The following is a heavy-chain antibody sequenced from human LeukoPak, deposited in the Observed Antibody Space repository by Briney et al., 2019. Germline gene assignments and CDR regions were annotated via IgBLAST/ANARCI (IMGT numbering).Heavy chain of an antibody. CDR1: GGSFISGGFL. Sequence: SETLSLTCTVSGGSFISGGFLWSWMRQHPGKGLEWIRYIYYSGSTHYNSSLESRVTISVDTSKKQFSLKLSSVTAADTAVYYCAAFDSATYDAFDIWGQGTMVTVSS. CDR2: IYYSGST. D-gene: IGHD3-22*01. CDR3: AAFDSATYDAFDI. J-gene: IGHJ3*02. V-gene: IGHV4-31*03.